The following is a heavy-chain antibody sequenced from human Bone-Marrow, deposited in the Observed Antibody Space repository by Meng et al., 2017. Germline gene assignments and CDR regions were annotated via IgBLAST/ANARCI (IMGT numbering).Heavy chain of an antibody. CDR1: GGSFSGYY. D-gene: IGHD2-15*01. J-gene: IGHJ3*02. CDR3: ASEVPDIIVDGDAFDI. CDR2: IYTSGST. V-gene: IGHV4-59*10. Sequence: SETLSLTCAVYGGSFSGYYWSWIRQPPGKGLEWIGRIYTSGSTNYNPSLKSRVTMSVDTSKNQFSLKLSSVTAADTAVYYCASEVPDIIVDGDAFDIWGQGTMVTVSS.